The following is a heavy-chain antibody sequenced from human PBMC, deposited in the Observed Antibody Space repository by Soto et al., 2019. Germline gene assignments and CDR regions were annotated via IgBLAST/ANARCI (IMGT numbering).Heavy chain of an antibody. J-gene: IGHJ5*02. CDR2: INHSGNT. V-gene: IGHV4-34*01. D-gene: IGHD6-25*01. Sequence: PSETLSLTCAVYGGSFSGYYWTWIRQPPGKGLEWLGEINHSGNTNYNPSLKSRVTISIDTSKNQFSLKLSSVTAADTAVYYCARGRRRLQYQDNWFDPWGQGTLVTVSS. CDR3: ARGRRRLQYQDNWFDP. CDR1: GGSFSGYY.